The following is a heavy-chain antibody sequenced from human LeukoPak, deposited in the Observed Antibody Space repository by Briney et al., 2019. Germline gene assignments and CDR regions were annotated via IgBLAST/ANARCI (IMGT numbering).Heavy chain of an antibody. CDR1: GFTFSSYS. V-gene: IGHV3-21*01. D-gene: IGHD3-10*01. Sequence: GGSLRLSCAASGFTFSSYSMNWVRQAPGKGLEWVSSISSSSSHIYYADSVKGRFTISRDNAKNSLYLQMNSLRAEDTAVYYCAREVMATMVRGVSYYFDYWGQGTLVTVSS. CDR3: AREVMATMVRGVSYYFDY. J-gene: IGHJ4*02. CDR2: ISSSSSHI.